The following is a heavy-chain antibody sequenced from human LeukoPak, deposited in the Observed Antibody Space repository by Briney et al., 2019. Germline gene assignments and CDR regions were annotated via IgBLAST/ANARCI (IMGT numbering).Heavy chain of an antibody. V-gene: IGHV4-4*09. CDR3: ARHGYSSSWFDY. CDR1: GGSISSYY. D-gene: IGHD6-13*01. CDR2: IYTSGST. J-gene: IGHJ4*02. Sequence: TSETLSLTCTVSGGSISSYYWSWIRQPPGKGMEWIGYIYTSGSTNYNPSLKSRVTISVDTSKNQFSLKLSSVPAADTAVYYCARHGYSSSWFDYWGQGTLVTVSS.